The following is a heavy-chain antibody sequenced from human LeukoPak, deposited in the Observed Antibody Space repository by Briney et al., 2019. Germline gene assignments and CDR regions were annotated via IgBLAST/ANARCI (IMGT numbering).Heavy chain of an antibody. CDR1: GFTFRSYW. CDR2: INSDGSST. CDR3: ARAYAAARHPFDY. V-gene: IGHV3-74*01. J-gene: IGHJ4*02. Sequence: GGSLRLSCAASGFTFRSYWMHWVRQAPGKGLVWVSRINSDGSSTSYADSVKGRFTISREHAKNTLFLQVNSLTAEDTAVYYCARAYAAARHPFDYWGQGTLVTVSS. D-gene: IGHD6-6*01.